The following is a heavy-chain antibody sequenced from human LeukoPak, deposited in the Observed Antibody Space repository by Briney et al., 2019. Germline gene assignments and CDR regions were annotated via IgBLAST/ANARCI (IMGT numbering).Heavy chain of an antibody. CDR3: ARDPPLRGVIIRGVI. J-gene: IGHJ4*02. CDR1: GYTFTGYY. Sequence: GASVKVSCKASGYTFTGYYMHWVRQAPGQGLEWMGWINPNSGGTNYAQKFQGRVTMTRDTSISTAYMELSRLRSDDTAVYYCARDPPLRGVIIRGVIWGKGTLVTVSS. CDR2: INPNSGGT. D-gene: IGHD3-10*01. V-gene: IGHV1-2*02.